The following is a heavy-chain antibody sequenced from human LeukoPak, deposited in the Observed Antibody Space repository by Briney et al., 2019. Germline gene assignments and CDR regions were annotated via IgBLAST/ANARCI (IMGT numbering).Heavy chain of an antibody. CDR3: ARQTGSGLFILP. CDR1: GYSISSGYF. CDR2: IYHSGST. J-gene: IGHJ4*02. D-gene: IGHD3/OR15-3a*01. V-gene: IGHV4-38-2*02. Sequence: SETLSLTCTVSGYSISSGYFWGWIRQPPGKGLEWIGNIYHSGSTYYNPSLKSRVTISVDTSKNQFSLKLISVTAADTAVYYCARQTGSGLFILPGGQGTLVTVSS.